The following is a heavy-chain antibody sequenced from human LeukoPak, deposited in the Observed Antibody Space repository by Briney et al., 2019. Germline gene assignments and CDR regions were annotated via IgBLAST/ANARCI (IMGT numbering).Heavy chain of an antibody. CDR1: GFTFSNYW. D-gene: IGHD1-20*01. Sequence: GGSLRLSCAASGFTFSNYWMSWVRQAPGKGLEWVANIKQDGSEKYYVGSVKGRFTISRDNAKNSLYLQMNSLRAENTAVYYCARDNNWSSDYWGQGTLVTVSS. CDR3: ARDNNWSSDY. J-gene: IGHJ4*02. CDR2: IKQDGSEK. V-gene: IGHV3-7*03.